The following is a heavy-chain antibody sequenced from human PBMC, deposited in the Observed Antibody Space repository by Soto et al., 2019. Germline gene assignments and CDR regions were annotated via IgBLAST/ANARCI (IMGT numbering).Heavy chain of an antibody. CDR1: GFTFSSYA. CDR3: AKWTDYDFWSGYRVSYYYYGMDV. CDR2: ISGSGGST. V-gene: IGHV3-23*01. Sequence: GGSLRLSCAASGFTFSSYAMSWVRQAPGKGLEWVSAISGSGGSTYYADSVKGRFTISRDNSKNTLYLQMNSLRAEDTAVYYCAKWTDYDFWSGYRVSYYYYGMDVWGQGTTVTVSS. J-gene: IGHJ6*02. D-gene: IGHD3-3*01.